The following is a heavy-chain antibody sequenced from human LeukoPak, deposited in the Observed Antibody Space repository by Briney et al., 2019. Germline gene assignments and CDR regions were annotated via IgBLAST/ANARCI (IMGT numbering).Heavy chain of an antibody. CDR3: ARWGPIAAAGTKGVLYYFNY. J-gene: IGHJ4*02. CDR1: GFSFRGYS. Sequence: PGGSLITICATTGFSFRGYSMNWVRQAPGKGLEWVAIIWYDGSNKYYVDSVKGRFTISRDNSTNTLYLQMNSLTVEDTAVYYCARWGPIAAAGTKGVLYYFNYWGQGTQVTVSS. CDR2: IWYDGSNK. D-gene: IGHD6-13*01. V-gene: IGHV3-33*01.